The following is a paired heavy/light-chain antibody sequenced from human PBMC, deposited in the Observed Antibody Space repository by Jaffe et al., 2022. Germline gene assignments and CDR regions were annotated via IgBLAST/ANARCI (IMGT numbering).Light chain of an antibody. V-gene: IGLV2-14*03. J-gene: IGLJ2*01. CDR1: SSDVGAYNY. Sequence: QSALTQPVSVSGSPGQSITVSCTGTSSDVGAYNYVSWYQQYPGKAPKLIIYDVINRPSGVSHRFSASKSGNTASLTISWLQADDEAEYYCSSYTSSSSLVFGGGTKLTVL. CDR3: SSYTSSSSLV. CDR2: DVI.
Heavy chain of an antibody. CDR2: FSGISGTL. CDR3: ARGVGLRYFDF. J-gene: IGHJ4*02. V-gene: IGHV3-48*01. Sequence: EVQLVESGGDLVLPGGSLRLSCADSGFSISSYYINWVRQAPGKGLEWVASFSGISGTLYYADSVKGRFTLSRDSGRNSLFLQMNGLRAEDTGVYYCARGVGLRYFDFWGQGTLVTVSS. CDR1: GFSISSYY. D-gene: IGHD3-10*01.